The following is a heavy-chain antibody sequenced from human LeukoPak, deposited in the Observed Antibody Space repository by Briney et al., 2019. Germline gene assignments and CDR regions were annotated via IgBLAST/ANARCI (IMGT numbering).Heavy chain of an antibody. CDR2: IIPIFGTA. Sequence: ASVEVSCKASGGTFSSYAISWVRQAPGQGLEWMGGIIPIFGTANYAQKFQGRVTITTDESTSTAYMELSSLRSEDTAVYYCARVMRAVAGLGYGYGMDVWGQGTTVTVSS. CDR3: ARVMRAVAGLGYGYGMDV. D-gene: IGHD6-19*01. V-gene: IGHV1-69*05. J-gene: IGHJ6*02. CDR1: GGTFSSYA.